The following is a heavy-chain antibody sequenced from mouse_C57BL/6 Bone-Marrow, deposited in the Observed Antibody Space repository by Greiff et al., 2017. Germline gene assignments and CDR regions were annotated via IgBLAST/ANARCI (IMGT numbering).Heavy chain of an antibody. CDR3: ARNSYYENWDC. CDR2: IYPNSGST. CDR1: GYTFTSYW. V-gene: IGHV1-64*01. D-gene: IGHD2-10*01. Sequence: VQLQQSGAELVKPGASVKLSCKASGYTFTSYWMHWVKQRPGQGLEWIGMIYPNSGSTNYNEKFKSKATLTADKSSSTASMQLSSLTSEDSAIYYCARNSYYENWDCWSQGTALTVSS. J-gene: IGHJ2*01.